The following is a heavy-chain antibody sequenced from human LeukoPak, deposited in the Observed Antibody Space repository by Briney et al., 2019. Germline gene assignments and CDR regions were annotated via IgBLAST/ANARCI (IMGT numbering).Heavy chain of an antibody. V-gene: IGHV3-33*01. J-gene: IGHJ5*02. CDR3: ARAKLELRCDWFDP. D-gene: IGHD1-7*01. Sequence: GGSLRLSCAASGFTFSSYGMHWVRQAPGKGLEWVAVIWYDGSNKYYADSVKGRFTISRDNSKNTLYLQMNSLRAEDTAVYYCARAKLELRCDWFDPWGQGTLVTVSS. CDR2: IWYDGSNK. CDR1: GFTFSSYG.